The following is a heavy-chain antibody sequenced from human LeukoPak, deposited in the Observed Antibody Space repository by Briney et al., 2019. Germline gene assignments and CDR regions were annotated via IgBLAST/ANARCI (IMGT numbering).Heavy chain of an antibody. J-gene: IGHJ4*02. CDR1: GYSISSGKY. V-gene: IGHV4-38-2*02. Sequence: SETLSLTCSVSGYSISSGKYWAWIRQTPGKGGEGIGSIYESGRAYYTPSLKRRVTMSDDTSKNQVSLSMTSLTAADTAVYFCARGPGISGDHIYPDYWGQGIQVTVSS. CDR2: IYESGRA. CDR3: ARGPGISGDHIYPDY. D-gene: IGHD2-21*01.